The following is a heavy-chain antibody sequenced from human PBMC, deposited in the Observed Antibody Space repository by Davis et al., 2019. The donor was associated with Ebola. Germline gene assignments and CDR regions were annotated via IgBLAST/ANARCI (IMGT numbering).Heavy chain of an antibody. CDR2: IYYSGST. Sequence: MPSETLSLTCTVSGGSISSGDYYWSWIRQPPGKGLEWIGYIYYSGSTYYNPSLKSRVTISVDTSKNQFSLKLSSVTAADTAVYYCARTAAGDAFDIWGQGTMVTVSS. J-gene: IGHJ3*02. V-gene: IGHV4-30-4*01. CDR1: GGSISSGDYY. D-gene: IGHD6-25*01. CDR3: ARTAAGDAFDI.